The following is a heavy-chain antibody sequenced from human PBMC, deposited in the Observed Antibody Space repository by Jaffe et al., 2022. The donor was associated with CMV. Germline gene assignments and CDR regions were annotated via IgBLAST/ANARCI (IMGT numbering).Heavy chain of an antibody. Sequence: QVQLVQSGAEVKKPGASVKVSCKASGYTFTTYYMHWVRQAPGQGLELMGTINPSGGRTSSPQKFQGRVTMTRDTSTSTVYMELSSLSSDDTAVYYCARGREVGATGDWFDPWGQGTLVTVSS. CDR1: GYTFTTYY. CDR3: ARGREVGATGDWFDP. V-gene: IGHV1-46*01. D-gene: IGHD1-26*01. J-gene: IGHJ5*02. CDR2: INPSGGRT.